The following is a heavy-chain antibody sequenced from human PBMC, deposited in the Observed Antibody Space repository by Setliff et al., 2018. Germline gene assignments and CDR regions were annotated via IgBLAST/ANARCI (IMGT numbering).Heavy chain of an antibody. D-gene: IGHD1-1*01. Sequence: ASVNVSCKASGFAFSSSGISWVRQAPGQGLEWMGWISVYNGNTNYAQTFQDRVTMTTDTSTNTAYLDLRNLRSDDTAVYYCARLTYNLYYYYLDVWGKGTPVTVSS. J-gene: IGHJ6*03. CDR1: GFAFSSSG. CDR3: ARLTYNLYYYYLDV. V-gene: IGHV1-18*01. CDR2: ISVYNGNT.